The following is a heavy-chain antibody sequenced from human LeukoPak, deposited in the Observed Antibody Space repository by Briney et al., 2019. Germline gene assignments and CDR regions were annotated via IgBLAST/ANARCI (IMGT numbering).Heavy chain of an antibody. D-gene: IGHD5-12*01. Sequence: PGGPLRLSCAASGFTFSSYAMSWVRQAPGKGLEWVSAISGSGGSTYYADSVKGRFTISRDNSKNTLYLQMNSLRAEDTAVYYCAKDPRGYSGYDSNWFDPWGQGTLVTVSS. CDR3: AKDPRGYSGYDSNWFDP. CDR1: GFTFSSYA. CDR2: ISGSGGST. V-gene: IGHV3-23*01. J-gene: IGHJ5*02.